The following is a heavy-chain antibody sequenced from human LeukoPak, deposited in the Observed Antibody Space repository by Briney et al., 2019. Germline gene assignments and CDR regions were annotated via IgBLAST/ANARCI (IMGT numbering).Heavy chain of an antibody. V-gene: IGHV3-11*04. D-gene: IGHD4-17*01. CDR2: ISSSSSTI. CDR3: ARVNYGDYGGAFDI. Sequence: GGSLRLSCTASGFTFTDYYMSWIRLAPGKGLEWVSYISSSSSTIYYADSVKGRFTISRDNAKNSLYLQMNSLRAEDTAVYYCARVNYGDYGGAFDIWGQGTMVTVSS. CDR1: GFTFTDYY. J-gene: IGHJ3*02.